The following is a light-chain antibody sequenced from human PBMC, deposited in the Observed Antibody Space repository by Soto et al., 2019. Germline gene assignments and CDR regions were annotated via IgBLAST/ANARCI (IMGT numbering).Light chain of an antibody. Sequence: DIKLTQSPSSLSASVGDRVTITCRASLRISKYLNWYQQKPGKAPKLLIYGASTLQSGVPSRFSGSASGTDFTLTITNLQPEDSATYSCQQSHSTPLTFGGGTKLEI. CDR3: QQSHSTPLT. CDR1: LRISKY. J-gene: IGKJ4*01. V-gene: IGKV1-39*01. CDR2: GAS.